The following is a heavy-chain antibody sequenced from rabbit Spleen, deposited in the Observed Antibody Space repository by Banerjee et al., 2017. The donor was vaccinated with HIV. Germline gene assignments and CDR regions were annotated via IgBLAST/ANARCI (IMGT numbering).Heavy chain of an antibody. D-gene: IGHD6-1*01. J-gene: IGHJ4*01. CDR1: GFSFSSGYD. Sequence: QEQLVESGGGLVQPEGSLTLTCKASGFSFSSGYDMCWVRQASGKGLEWIACIYTGNGRTYYASWAKGRFTISRSTSLNTVTLQMTSLIAADTATYFCARDRDVGGNGYGAADLWGPGTLVTVS. V-gene: IGHV1S47*01. CDR3: ARDRDVGGNGYGAADL. CDR2: IYTGNGRT.